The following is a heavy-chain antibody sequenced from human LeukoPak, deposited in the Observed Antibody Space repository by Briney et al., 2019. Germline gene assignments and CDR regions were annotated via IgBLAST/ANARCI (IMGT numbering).Heavy chain of an antibody. V-gene: IGHV4-39*01. CDR1: GGSISVSRRY. Sequence: SETLSLTCSVSGGSISVSRRYWGWVRQTPGGGLEWLGSIRYVGSTYYNPSLQSRLTMSVDTSQNRFSLTLKSVTAADTSVYYCTRQLSWESDTDDSWGQGILVTVSS. D-gene: IGHD1-26*01. J-gene: IGHJ4*02. CDR2: IRYVGST. CDR3: TRQLSWESDTDDS.